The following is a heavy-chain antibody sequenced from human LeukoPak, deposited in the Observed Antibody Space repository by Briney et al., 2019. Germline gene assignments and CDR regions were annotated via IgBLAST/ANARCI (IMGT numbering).Heavy chain of an antibody. J-gene: IGHJ4*02. CDR3: ARDSGEVPDY. CDR2: INPNSGGT. V-gene: IGHV1-2*02. CDR1: GYTFSDYY. Sequence: ASVKVSCTASGYTFSDYYIHWLRQAPGQGLEWMGWINPNSGGTNYAQKFQGRVTMTRDTSISTAYMELSRLRSDDTAVYYCARDSGEVPDYWGQGTLVTVSS. D-gene: IGHD3-10*01.